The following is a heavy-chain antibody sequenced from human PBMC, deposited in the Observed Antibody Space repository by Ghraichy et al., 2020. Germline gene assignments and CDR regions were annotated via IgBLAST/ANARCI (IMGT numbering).Heavy chain of an antibody. CDR3: ARAYGYNYFDY. CDR1: GGSISSYY. J-gene: IGHJ4*02. D-gene: IGHD5-24*01. Sequence: ETLSLTCTVSGGSISSYYWSWIRQPPGKGLEWIGYIYYSGSTNYNPSLKSRVTISVDTSKNQFSLKLSSVTAADTAVYYCARAYGYNYFDYWGQGTLVTVSS. CDR2: IYYSGST. V-gene: IGHV4-59*01.